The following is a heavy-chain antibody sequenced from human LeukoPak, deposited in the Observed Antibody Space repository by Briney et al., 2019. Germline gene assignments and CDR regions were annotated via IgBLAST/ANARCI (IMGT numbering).Heavy chain of an antibody. CDR1: GGSISSYY. D-gene: IGHD3-22*01. V-gene: IGHV4-59*01. CDR2: MFYSGST. J-gene: IGHJ4*02. CDR3: AAYDSSGYASHY. Sequence: SEALSLTCTVSGGSISSYYWSWIRQPPGKGLEWIGYMFYSGSTNYNPSLKSRVTISVDTSKNQFSLRLTSVTAADTAVYYCAAYDSSGYASHYWGQGTLVTVSS.